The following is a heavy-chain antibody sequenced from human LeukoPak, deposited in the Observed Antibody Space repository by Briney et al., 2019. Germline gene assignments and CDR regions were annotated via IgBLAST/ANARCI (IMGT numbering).Heavy chain of an antibody. V-gene: IGHV3-48*03. Sequence: PGGSLGLSCAASGFTFSSCEMNWVRQAPGKGLEWVSYISSSGSTIYYADSVKGRFTISRDNAKNSLYLQMNSLRAEDTAAYYCARNPVGATRGYFDYWGQGTLVTVSS. CDR2: ISSSGSTI. J-gene: IGHJ4*02. CDR3: ARNPVGATRGYFDY. D-gene: IGHD1-26*01. CDR1: GFTFSSCE.